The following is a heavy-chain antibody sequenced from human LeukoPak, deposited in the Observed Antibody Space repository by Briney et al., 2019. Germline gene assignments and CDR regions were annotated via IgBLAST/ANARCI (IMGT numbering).Heavy chain of an antibody. J-gene: IGHJ4*02. Sequence: EASVKVSCKASGYTSTSYDVNWVRHATGQGLEWMGWMSPNSGDTGYAQKFQGRVTMTRDTSISTAFMELTSLRSEDTAVYYCARGPPNWGFDFWGQGALVTVSS. D-gene: IGHD7-27*01. CDR3: ARGPPNWGFDF. CDR1: GYTSTSYD. V-gene: IGHV1-8*01. CDR2: MSPNSGDT.